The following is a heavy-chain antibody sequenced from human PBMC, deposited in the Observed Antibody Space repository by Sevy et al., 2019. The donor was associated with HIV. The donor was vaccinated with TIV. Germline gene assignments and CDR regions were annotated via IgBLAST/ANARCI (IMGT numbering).Heavy chain of an antibody. D-gene: IGHD1-1*01. Sequence: GGSLRLSCAGSGFIFNNYGMSWVRQAPGKGLEWVSSITTTGNDRYYADSVKGRFNISRDNSKSTMYLQMNSLRVEDTATYYCAIGWKKWPSDYWGQGTLVTVSS. CDR1: GFIFNNYG. CDR3: AIGWKKWPSDY. CDR2: ITTTGNDR. V-gene: IGHV3-23*01. J-gene: IGHJ4*02.